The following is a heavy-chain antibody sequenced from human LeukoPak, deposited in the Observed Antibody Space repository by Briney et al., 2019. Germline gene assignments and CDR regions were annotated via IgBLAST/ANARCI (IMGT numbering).Heavy chain of an antibody. J-gene: IGHJ4*02. V-gene: IGHV3-33*06. CDR3: AKDQEYSSGSPSPFDY. D-gene: IGHD6-19*01. CDR2: IWYDGSNK. CDR1: GFTFSSYG. Sequence: PGGSLRLSCTASGFTFSSYGMHWVRQAPGKGLEWVAVIWYDGSNKYYADSVKGRFTISRDNSKNTLYLQMNSLRAEDTAVYYCAKDQEYSSGSPSPFDYWGQGTLVTVSS.